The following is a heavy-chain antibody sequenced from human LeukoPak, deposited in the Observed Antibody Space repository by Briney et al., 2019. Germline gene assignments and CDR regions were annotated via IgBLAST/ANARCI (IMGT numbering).Heavy chain of an antibody. CDR3: ARLAVALGHGDAFDI. J-gene: IGHJ3*02. CDR1: KFTVSSNY. D-gene: IGHD6-19*01. V-gene: IGHV3-66*01. Sequence: GGSLRLSCAASKFTVSSNYMSWVRQAPGKGLEWVSVIYSGGSTYYADSVKGRFTISRDNSKSTLYLQMNSLRAEDTAVYYCARLAVALGHGDAFDIRGQGTMVTVSS. CDR2: IYSGGST.